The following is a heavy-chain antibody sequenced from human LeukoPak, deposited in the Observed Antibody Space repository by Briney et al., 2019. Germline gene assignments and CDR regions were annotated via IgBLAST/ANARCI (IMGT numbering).Heavy chain of an antibody. V-gene: IGHV4-39*07. CDR3: ARGFSTNRAGRYCSSTSCPTPWYYYYYMDV. CDR1: GVSISSSSYY. J-gene: IGHJ6*03. Sequence: SETLSLTCTVSGVSISSSSYYWGWIRQPPGKGLEWIGEINHSGSTNYNPSLKSRVTISVDTSKNQFSLKLSSVTAADTAVYYCARGFSTNRAGRYCSSTSCPTPWYYYYYMDVWGKGTTVTVSS. CDR2: INHSGST. D-gene: IGHD2-2*01.